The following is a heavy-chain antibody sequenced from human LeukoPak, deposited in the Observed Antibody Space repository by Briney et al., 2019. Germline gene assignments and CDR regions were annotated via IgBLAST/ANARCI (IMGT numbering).Heavy chain of an antibody. CDR1: GFTLSSYW. CDR3: ARALRSFDWSAGNDY. V-gene: IGHV3-7*01. J-gene: IGHJ4*02. CDR2: IKQDGSEK. D-gene: IGHD3-9*01. Sequence: GGSLRLSCAASGFTLSSYWMTWVRQAPGKGLEWVANIKQDGSEKYYVDSVEGRCTISRDNAKNSLSLQLNNLRVEDTAVYYCARALRSFDWSAGNDYWGQGTLVTVSS.